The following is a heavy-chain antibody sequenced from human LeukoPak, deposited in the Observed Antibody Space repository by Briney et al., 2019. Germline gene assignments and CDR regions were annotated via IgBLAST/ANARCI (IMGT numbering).Heavy chain of an antibody. Sequence: GGSLRLSCAASGFTFNKSWMSWVRQAPGKGPEWVANIKEDGTQKYYVDSVKDRFTISRDNAKNSLYLQMNSLRAEDTAVYYCARGVFLAAGLDAFDIWGQGTMVTVSS. CDR1: GFTFNKSW. V-gene: IGHV3-7*04. J-gene: IGHJ3*02. CDR2: IKEDGTQK. CDR3: ARGVFLAAGLDAFDI. D-gene: IGHD6-13*01.